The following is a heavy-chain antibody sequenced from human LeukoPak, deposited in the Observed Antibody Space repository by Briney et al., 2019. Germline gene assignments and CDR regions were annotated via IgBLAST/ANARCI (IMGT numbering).Heavy chain of an antibody. D-gene: IGHD6-13*01. CDR3: ARRGITYSTSFFDS. CDR1: GGSLSGGKDF. V-gene: IGHV4-39*01. Sequence: KPSETLSLTCAVSGGSLSGGKDFWGWIRQSPGKGLEWIGSIYYTGSTYYNPSLKSRVTISVDTSKSEFSLMVHSVTAADTAMYYCARRGITYSTSFFDSWGQGTLVTVAS. J-gene: IGHJ4*02. CDR2: IYYTGST.